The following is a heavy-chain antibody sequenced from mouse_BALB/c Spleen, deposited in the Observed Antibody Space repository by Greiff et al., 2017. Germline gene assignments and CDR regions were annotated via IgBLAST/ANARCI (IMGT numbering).Heavy chain of an antibody. CDR3: SEWLGREEGFAY. Sequence: EVLLQQSGAELVRSGASVKLSCTASGFNIKDYYMHWVKQRPEQGLEWIGWIDPENGDTEYAPKFQGKATMTADTSSNTAYLQFSSLTSEDTAVYYCSEWLGREEGFAYWGQGTLVTVSA. CDR2: IDPENGDT. CDR1: GFNIKDYY. D-gene: IGHD4-1*01. V-gene: IGHV14-4*02. J-gene: IGHJ3*01.